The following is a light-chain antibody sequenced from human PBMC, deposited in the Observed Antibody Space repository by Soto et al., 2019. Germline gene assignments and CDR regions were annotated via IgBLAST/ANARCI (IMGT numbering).Light chain of an antibody. CDR2: GAS. CDR1: PHVYSN. Sequence: ERVMTQSPATLSVSPLARATLSCRTNPHVYSNLAWYQQRPCQAPRLLIYGASTRATGIPDRFSGTGSGTDFTLTISRLEPEDFAVYYCQQYGSSPLTFGGGTKVDI. V-gene: IGKV3-20*01. CDR3: QQYGSSPLT. J-gene: IGKJ4*01.